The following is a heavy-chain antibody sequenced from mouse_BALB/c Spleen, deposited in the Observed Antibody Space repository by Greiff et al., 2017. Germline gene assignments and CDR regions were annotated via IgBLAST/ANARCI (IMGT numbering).Heavy chain of an antibody. D-gene: IGHD3-3*01. CDR3: ARDRRDLDY. V-gene: IGHV5-6-3*01. J-gene: IGHJ2*01. Sequence: EVQLVESGGGLVQPGGSLKLSCAASGFTFSSYGMSWVRQTPDKRLELVATINSNGGSTYYPDSVKGRFTISRDNAKNTLYLQMSSLKSEDTAMYYCARDRRDLDYWGQGTTLTVSS. CDR2: INSNGGST. CDR1: GFTFSSYG.